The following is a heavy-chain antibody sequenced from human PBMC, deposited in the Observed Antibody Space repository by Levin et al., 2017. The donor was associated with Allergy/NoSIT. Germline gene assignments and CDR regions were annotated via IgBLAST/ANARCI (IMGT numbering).Heavy chain of an antibody. D-gene: IGHD4-17*01. J-gene: IGHJ4*02. CDR3: VKDRTAFGDYYFDS. CDR2: ISNDGGNE. V-gene: IGHV3-30*18. Sequence: GASVKVSCAASGFTFRNYGMHWVRQAPGKGLEWLAVISNDGGNEHYADSVKGRFIISRDNSKNTLFLQMNSLRPADSTLYYCVKDRTAFGDYYFDSWGQGTLVTVSS. CDR1: GFTFRNYG.